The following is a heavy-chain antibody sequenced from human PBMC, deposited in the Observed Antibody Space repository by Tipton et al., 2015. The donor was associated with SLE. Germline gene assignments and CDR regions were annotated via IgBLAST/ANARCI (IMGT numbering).Heavy chain of an antibody. CDR1: GGSISSGDYY. CDR2: IYYSGTA. CDR3: AREGVTDYGGRRGFDR. J-gene: IGHJ5*02. Sequence: TLSLTCTVSGGSISSGDYYWTWIRQHPGKGLEWIGYIYYSGTAYYNPSLNSRVTMSLDTTKNKFSLKLSSVTAAATAVYYCAREGVTDYGGRRGFDRWGEAPLAAASS. V-gene: IGHV4-30-4*01. D-gene: IGHD2-21*01.